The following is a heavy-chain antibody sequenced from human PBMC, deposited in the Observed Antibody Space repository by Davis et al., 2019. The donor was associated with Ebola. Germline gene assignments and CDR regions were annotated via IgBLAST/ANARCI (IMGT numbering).Heavy chain of an antibody. CDR3: ARGRYSSGWYDWFDP. CDR1: GYTLTELS. Sequence: ASVKVSCKVSGYTLTELSMHWVRQAPGKGPEWMGRIDPEHAETVYAQKFQGRVTMFEDTSTDTAYMELSSMRSEDTAVYYCARGRYSSGWYDWFDPWGQGTLVTVSS. D-gene: IGHD6-19*01. V-gene: IGHV1-24*01. J-gene: IGHJ5*02. CDR2: IDPEHAET.